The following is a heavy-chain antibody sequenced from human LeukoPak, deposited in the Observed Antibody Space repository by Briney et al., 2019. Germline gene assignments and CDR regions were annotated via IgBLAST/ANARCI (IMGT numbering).Heavy chain of an antibody. Sequence: SETLSLTCTVSGVSISTTTYFWGWIRQPPGKGLEWIGSISDSGDTSYNSSLMSRVTVSVDTSKNQFSLKLSSVTAADTAVYYCARGGYYDKEAFDIWGQGTMVTVSS. CDR1: GVSISTTTYF. CDR2: ISDSGDT. CDR3: ARGGYYDKEAFDI. J-gene: IGHJ3*02. D-gene: IGHD3-22*01. V-gene: IGHV4-39*07.